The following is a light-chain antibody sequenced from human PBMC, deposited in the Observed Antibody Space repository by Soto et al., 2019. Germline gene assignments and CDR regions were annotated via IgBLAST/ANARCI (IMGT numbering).Light chain of an antibody. CDR1: QDVSHF. Sequence: DIQMTQSPSSLSASIGDRVTITCQASQDVSHFLNWFQQRPGKAPKLLIYDASTLERGVPSRFSGRGSGSRFTVTITRLQPEDIATYYCQQYDRLPWTFGQGTKVE. CDR2: DAS. V-gene: IGKV1-33*01. J-gene: IGKJ1*01. CDR3: QQYDRLPWT.